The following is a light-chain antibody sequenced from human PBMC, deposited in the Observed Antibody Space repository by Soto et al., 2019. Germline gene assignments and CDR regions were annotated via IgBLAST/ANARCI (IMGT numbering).Light chain of an antibody. CDR3: QQSYRSPLN. Sequence: DIQMTQSPLSLSASVGESVTITCRASQNISHFLNWYQQKPGKPPRLLIFGTSNLQSGVPSRVRGSRSETDFSLTISALKPEDFSSYICQQSYRSPLNFGPGT. J-gene: IGKJ3*01. CDR2: GTS. CDR1: QNISHF. V-gene: IGKV1-39*01.